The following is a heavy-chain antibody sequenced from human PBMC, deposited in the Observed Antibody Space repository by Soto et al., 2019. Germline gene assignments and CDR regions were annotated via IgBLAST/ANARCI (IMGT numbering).Heavy chain of an antibody. CDR1: GFTFSRSG. CDR3: AKDSIVGRPDYNYGMDV. V-gene: IGHV3-30*18. D-gene: IGHD6-6*01. J-gene: IGHJ6*02. CDR2: ISYDGSNK. Sequence: QVQLVESGGGVVQPGRSLRLSCAASGFTFSRSGMHWVRQAPGKGLEWVALISYDGSNKYYADSVKGRFTISRDNSKNTLHVQMNSLRAEDTAVYYCAKDSIVGRPDYNYGMDVWGQGTTVTVSS.